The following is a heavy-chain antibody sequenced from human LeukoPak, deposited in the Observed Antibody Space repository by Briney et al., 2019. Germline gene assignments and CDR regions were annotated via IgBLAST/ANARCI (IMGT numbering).Heavy chain of an antibody. D-gene: IGHD4-23*01. CDR2: ISNDGSNK. J-gene: IGHJ4*02. CDR1: GFAFNTYG. CDR3: AKDPYGGNSGYFDY. Sequence: GGSLRLSCSASGFAFNTYGIHWVRRAPAKGLEWVAVISNDGSNKYYADSVKGRFTISRDNSKNTLSLQMNSLRPEDTAMYYCAKDPYGGNSGYFDYWGQGTQVTVSS. V-gene: IGHV3-30*18.